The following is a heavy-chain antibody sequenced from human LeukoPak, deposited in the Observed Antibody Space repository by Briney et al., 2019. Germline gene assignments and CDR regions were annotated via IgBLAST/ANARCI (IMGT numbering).Heavy chain of an antibody. CDR2: IKQDGSEK. J-gene: IGHJ5*02. Sequence: PGGSLRLSCAASRFTFSNYWMSWVRQAPGKGLEWVANIKQDGSEKYYVDSVKGRFTISRDNAKNSLYLQMNSLRAEDTAVYYCARVATPYYYGSGSSLWFDPWGQGTLVTVSS. D-gene: IGHD3-10*01. CDR1: RFTFSNYW. V-gene: IGHV3-7*01. CDR3: ARVATPYYYGSGSSLWFDP.